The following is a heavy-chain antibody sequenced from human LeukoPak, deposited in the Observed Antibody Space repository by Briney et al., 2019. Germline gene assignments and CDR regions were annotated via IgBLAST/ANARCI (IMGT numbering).Heavy chain of an antibody. D-gene: IGHD3-9*01. CDR2: ISWNSGSI. CDR3: AKAGVRPTGYYHPIYYYYGMDV. CDR1: GFTFDDYA. V-gene: IGHV3-9*01. J-gene: IGHJ6*02. Sequence: GRSLGLSCAASGFTFDDYAMHWVQQAPGKGLEWVSGISWNSGSIGYADSVKGRFTISRDNAKNSLYLQMNSLRAEDTALYYCAKAGVRPTGYYHPIYYYYGMDVWGQGSTVTVSS.